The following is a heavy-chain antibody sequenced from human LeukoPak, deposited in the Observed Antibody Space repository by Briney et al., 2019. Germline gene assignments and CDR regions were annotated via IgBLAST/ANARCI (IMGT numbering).Heavy chain of an antibody. J-gene: IGHJ4*02. Sequence: SETLSLTCTASGGSISSSSYYWGWIRQPPGKGLEWIGSIYYTGSTYYNPSLKSRVTISVDTSKNQFSLKLSSVTAADTAVYYCARTSGSYGFDYWGQGTLVTVSS. V-gene: IGHV4-39*07. CDR1: GGSISSSSYY. D-gene: IGHD1-26*01. CDR2: IYYTGST. CDR3: ARTSGSYGFDY.